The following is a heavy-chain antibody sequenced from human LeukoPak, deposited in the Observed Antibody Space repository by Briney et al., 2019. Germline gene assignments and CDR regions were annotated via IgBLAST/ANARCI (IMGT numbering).Heavy chain of an antibody. Sequence: GASVKVSCKASGYTFTGYYMHWVRQAPGQGLEWMGWINPNSGGTNYAQKFQGRVTMTRDTSISTAYMELSRLRSDDTAVYYCARDFVLLWFGESNFFDYWGQGTLVTVSS. D-gene: IGHD3-10*01. CDR1: GYTFTGYY. V-gene: IGHV1-2*02. CDR3: ARDFVLLWFGESNFFDY. J-gene: IGHJ4*02. CDR2: INPNSGGT.